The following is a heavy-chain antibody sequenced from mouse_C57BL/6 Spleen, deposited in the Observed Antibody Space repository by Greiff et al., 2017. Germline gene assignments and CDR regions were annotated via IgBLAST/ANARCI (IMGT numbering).Heavy chain of an antibody. V-gene: IGHV1-53*01. CDR1: GYTFTSYW. J-gene: IGHJ2*01. D-gene: IGHD3-3*01. CDR3: ARSRGTLGFDY. CDR2: INPSNGGT. Sequence: QVQLKQPGTELVKPGASVKLSCKASGYTFTSYWMHWVKQRPGQGLEWIGNINPSNGGTNYNEKFKSKATLTVDKSSSAAFMQLSSLTSEDAAVYYCARSRGTLGFDYWGQGTTLAVSS.